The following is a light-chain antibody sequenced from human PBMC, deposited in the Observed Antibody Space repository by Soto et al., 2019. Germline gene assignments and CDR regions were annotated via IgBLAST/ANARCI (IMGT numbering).Light chain of an antibody. Sequence: QSVLTQPASVSGSPGQSITISCTGTSSDIGAYNYVSWYQQHPGKAPKLIIYEVTDRPSGVSDRFSGSKSGNTASLTISGLQAEDEAEYYCSAYRRGSTWEFGGGTKVTVL. J-gene: IGLJ3*02. V-gene: IGLV2-14*01. CDR1: SSDIGAYNY. CDR2: EVT. CDR3: SAYRRGSTWE.